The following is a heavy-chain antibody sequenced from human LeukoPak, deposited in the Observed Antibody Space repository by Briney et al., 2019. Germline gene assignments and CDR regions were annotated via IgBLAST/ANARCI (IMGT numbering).Heavy chain of an antibody. CDR2: ISYDGSNK. V-gene: IGHV3-30*03. J-gene: IGHJ4*02. CDR1: GFTFSSYS. D-gene: IGHD3-3*01. Sequence: QSGGSLRLSCAASGFTFSSYSMNWVRQAPGKGLGWVAVISYDGSNKYYADSVKGRFTISRDNSKNTLYLQMNSLRAEDTAVYYCARDWSGVYHFDYWGQGTLVTVSS. CDR3: ARDWSGVYHFDY.